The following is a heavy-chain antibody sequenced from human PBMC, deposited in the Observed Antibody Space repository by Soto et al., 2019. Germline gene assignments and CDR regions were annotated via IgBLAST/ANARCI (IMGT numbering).Heavy chain of an antibody. CDR2: ISYDGSNK. D-gene: IGHD2-2*01. Sequence: AGGSLRLSCAASGFTFSTYAIHWVRQAPGKGLEWVALISYDGSNKYYADSVKGRFTISRDNSKSTLYLQMNSLRAEDTAVYYRARDGDQYCNITSCYRLFDPWGQGTLVTVSS. CDR3: ARDGDQYCNITSCYRLFDP. V-gene: IGHV3-30-3*01. J-gene: IGHJ5*02. CDR1: GFTFSTYA.